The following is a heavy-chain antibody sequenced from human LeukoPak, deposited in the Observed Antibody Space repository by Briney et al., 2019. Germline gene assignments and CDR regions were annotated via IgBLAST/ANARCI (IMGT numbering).Heavy chain of an antibody. CDR2: INAGNGNT. Sequence: ASVKVSCKASGYTFTGYAIQWVRQAPGQRLEGMGWINAGNGNTKYSQKFQGRVTITRDTSANTVYMELSSLRSEDTAVYYCARGPLGRNGDYFDYWGQGTLVTVSS. D-gene: IGHD7-27*01. J-gene: IGHJ4*02. CDR1: GYTFTGYA. V-gene: IGHV1-3*01. CDR3: ARGPLGRNGDYFDY.